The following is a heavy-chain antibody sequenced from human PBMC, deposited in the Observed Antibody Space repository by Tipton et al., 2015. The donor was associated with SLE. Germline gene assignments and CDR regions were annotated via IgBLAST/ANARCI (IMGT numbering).Heavy chain of an antibody. J-gene: IGHJ3*02. Sequence: TLSLTCTVSGGSISSHYWSWIRQPPGKGLEWIGYIYYSGSTNYNPSLKSRVTISVDTSKNQFSLKLSSVTAADTAVYYCAREGTGYYDSSGFDIWGQGTMVTVSS. V-gene: IGHV4-59*11. D-gene: IGHD3-22*01. CDR1: GGSISSHY. CDR3: AREGTGYYDSSGFDI. CDR2: IYYSGST.